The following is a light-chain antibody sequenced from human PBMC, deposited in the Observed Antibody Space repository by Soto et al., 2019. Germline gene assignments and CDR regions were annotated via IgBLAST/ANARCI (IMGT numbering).Light chain of an antibody. J-gene: IGKJ1*01. Sequence: ILMTQSPATLSVSPGEKDTLSCRASQSASNNLAWYQQKPGQAPRLLIYDASTRATGIPARFSGSGSGTEFTLTISGLQSEDFAFYYCQQYNYWPPWTFGQGTKVEIK. CDR1: QSASNN. CDR2: DAS. CDR3: QQYNYWPPWT. V-gene: IGKV3-15*01.